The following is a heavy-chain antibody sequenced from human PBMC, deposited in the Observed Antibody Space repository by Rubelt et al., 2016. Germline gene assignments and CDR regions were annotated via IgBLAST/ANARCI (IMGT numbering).Heavy chain of an antibody. Sequence: VQLVESGGGVVQPGRSLRLSCAASGFTFSSYAMHWVRQAPGKGLEWVAVISYDGSNKHYADSVKGRFTISRDNSKNTLYLQMNSLRAEDTAVYYCARDLPSIAAAGMGPGAFDIWGQGTMVTVSS. CDR2: ISYDGSNK. D-gene: IGHD6-13*01. CDR1: GFTFSSYA. V-gene: IGHV3-30*04. J-gene: IGHJ3*02. CDR3: ARDLPSIAAAGMGPGAFDI.